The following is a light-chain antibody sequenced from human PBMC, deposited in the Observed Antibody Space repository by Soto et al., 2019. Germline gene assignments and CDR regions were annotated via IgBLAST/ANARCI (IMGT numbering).Light chain of an antibody. CDR2: SNT. Sequence: QSVLTQPPSASGTPGQRVPISCSGSSSNIGSNTVNWYQLLPGTAPKLLIYSNTQRPSGVPDRFSGSRSGTSASLAISGLQSEDEADYYCAAWDDSLNGPVFGGGTKLTVL. CDR3: AAWDDSLNGPV. J-gene: IGLJ2*01. V-gene: IGLV1-44*01. CDR1: SSNIGSNT.